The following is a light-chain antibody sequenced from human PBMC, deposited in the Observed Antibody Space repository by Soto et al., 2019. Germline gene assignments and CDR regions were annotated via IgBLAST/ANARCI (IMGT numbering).Light chain of an antibody. CDR2: GAT. V-gene: IGKV3-20*01. CDR1: QSVSTNS. Sequence: IVLTQSPGTLSSSPGERVTLSCRASQSVSTNSLAWYQQKPGQAPRLLIYGATRRASGIPDRFSGSGSGTDVTLTISRLEPEDFAMYYCQQYVTSPLTFGGGTEVDI. J-gene: IGKJ4*01. CDR3: QQYVTSPLT.